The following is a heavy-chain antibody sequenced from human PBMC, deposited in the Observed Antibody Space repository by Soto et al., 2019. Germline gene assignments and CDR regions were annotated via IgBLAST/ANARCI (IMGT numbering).Heavy chain of an antibody. CDR2: IYPGDSDT. J-gene: IGHJ3*02. CDR1: GYSFTSYW. V-gene: IGHV5-51*01. CDR3: ARRTDCTKGVCYDAFDI. D-gene: IGHD2-8*01. Sequence: PGESLRISCKGSGYSFTSYWIGWVRQMHGKGLEWMGIIYPGDSDTRYSPSFQGQVTISADKSISTAYLQWSSLKASDTAMYYCARRTDCTKGVCYDAFDIWGQGTMVTVSS.